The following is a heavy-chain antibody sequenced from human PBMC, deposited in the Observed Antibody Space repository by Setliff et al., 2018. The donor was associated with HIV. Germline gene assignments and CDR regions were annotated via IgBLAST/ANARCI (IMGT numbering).Heavy chain of an antibody. J-gene: IGHJ4*02. V-gene: IGHV1-2*02. CDR3: AVMGHCSANSCFRTEGFDY. Sequence: ASVKVSCKAFGYTFTGYYIHWVRQAPGQGLEWMGWINPNSGATNFAQKFQGSVTLTRDTSITTAYMELRGLRSDDTAVYYCAVMGHCSANSCFRTEGFDYWGQGTLVTVSS. D-gene: IGHD2-15*01. CDR2: INPNSGAT. CDR1: GYTFTGYY.